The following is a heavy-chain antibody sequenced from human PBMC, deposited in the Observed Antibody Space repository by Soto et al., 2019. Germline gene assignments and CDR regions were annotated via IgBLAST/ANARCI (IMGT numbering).Heavy chain of an antibody. CDR2: ISSNSAYI. CDR1: GFTFRSFT. J-gene: IGHJ5*02. V-gene: IGHV3-21*01. D-gene: IGHD6-13*01. CDR3: TRDASRDSSARGWFDP. Sequence: GGSLRLSCAASGFTFRSFTMNWVRQAPGKGLEWVSTISSNSAYIYYTDALRGRFTISRDNAKNSLHLQMNSLRAEDTAVYYCTRDASRDSSARGWFDPWGQGTLVTVSS.